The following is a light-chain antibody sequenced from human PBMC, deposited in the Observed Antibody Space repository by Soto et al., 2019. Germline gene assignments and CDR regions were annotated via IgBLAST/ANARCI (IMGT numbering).Light chain of an antibody. CDR2: EVS. CDR3: CSHAGTNNPYV. J-gene: IGLJ1*01. CDR1: SSDVGGYNY. Sequence: QSALTQPPSASGSPGQSVTISCTGTSSDVGGYNYVSWYQQYPGKAPKLIISEVSKRPSGVPDRFSGSKSGSTASLTVSGLQAEDEADYYCCSHAGTNNPYVFGTGTKLTVL. V-gene: IGLV2-8*01.